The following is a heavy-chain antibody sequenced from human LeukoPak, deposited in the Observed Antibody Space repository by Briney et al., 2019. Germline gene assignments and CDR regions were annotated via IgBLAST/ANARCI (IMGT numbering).Heavy chain of an antibody. D-gene: IGHD3-9*01. Sequence: SETLSLTCTVSGGSISSYYWSWIRQPPGKGLEWIGYIYYSGSTNYNPSLKSRVTISVDTSKNQFSLKLSSVTAADTAVYYCARASYYDILTGYYINAFDIWGQGTMVTVSS. J-gene: IGHJ3*02. CDR1: GGSISSYY. CDR2: IYYSGST. V-gene: IGHV4-59*01. CDR3: ARASYYDILTGYYINAFDI.